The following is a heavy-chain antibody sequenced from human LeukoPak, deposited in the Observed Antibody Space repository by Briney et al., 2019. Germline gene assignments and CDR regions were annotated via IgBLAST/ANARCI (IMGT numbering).Heavy chain of an antibody. Sequence: PGGSLRLSCAASGFTFSSYAMSWVRQAPGKGLEWVSAISGSGGSTYYADSVKGRFTISRDNSKNTLYLQMNSLRAEDTAVYYCAKVLTILAGTPPYYCDYWGQGTLVTVSS. D-gene: IGHD6-13*01. V-gene: IGHV3-23*01. CDR1: GFTFSSYA. J-gene: IGHJ4*02. CDR2: ISGSGGST. CDR3: AKVLTILAGTPPYYCDY.